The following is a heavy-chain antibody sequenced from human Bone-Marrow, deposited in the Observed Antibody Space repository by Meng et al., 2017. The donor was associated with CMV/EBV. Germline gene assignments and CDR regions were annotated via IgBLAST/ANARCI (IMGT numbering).Heavy chain of an antibody. D-gene: IGHD1-14*01. CDR3: ARPPPQRPFWYGMDV. Sequence: SVKVSCKASGYTFNTFDINWVRQATGQGLEWMGGIILIFDTANYAQKFQGRVTITTDESTSTAYMELSSLRSEDTAVYYCARPPPQRPFWYGMDVWGQGTTVTVSS. CDR1: GYTFNTFD. CDR2: IILIFDTA. J-gene: IGHJ6*02. V-gene: IGHV1-69*05.